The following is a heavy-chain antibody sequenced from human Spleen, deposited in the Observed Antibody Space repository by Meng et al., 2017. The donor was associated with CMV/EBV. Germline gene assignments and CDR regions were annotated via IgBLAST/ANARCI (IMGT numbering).Heavy chain of an antibody. CDR1: GGSVSSGSCY. V-gene: IGHV4-61*01. CDR3: AYYDFWSGYPAY. D-gene: IGHD3-3*01. Sequence: SETLSLTCTVSGGSVSSGSCYWSWIRQPPGKGLEWIGYIYYSGSTNYNPSLKSRVTISVDTSKNQFSLKLSSVTAADTAVYYCAYYDFWSGYPAYWGQGTLVTVSS. J-gene: IGHJ4*02. CDR2: IYYSGST.